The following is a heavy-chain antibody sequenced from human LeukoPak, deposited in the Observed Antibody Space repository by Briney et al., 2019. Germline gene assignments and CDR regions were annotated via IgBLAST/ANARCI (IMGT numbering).Heavy chain of an antibody. D-gene: IGHD6-6*01. CDR1: GFTFSNHA. CDR3: AKGGASSPYTYIDV. Sequence: GGSLRLSCAASGFTFSNHAMSWVRQAPGKGLEWVSVIGDSGGSTYYADSVKGRFTISRDNSKNTLHLQMNSLRADDTAVYHCAKGGASSPYTYIDVWGKGTTVIVSS. CDR2: IGDSGGST. V-gene: IGHV3-23*01. J-gene: IGHJ6*04.